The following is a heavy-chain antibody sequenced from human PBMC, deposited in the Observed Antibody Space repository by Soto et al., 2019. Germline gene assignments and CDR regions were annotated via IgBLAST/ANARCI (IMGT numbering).Heavy chain of an antibody. CDR3: VRVGYAYGNDP. D-gene: IGHD3-10*01. J-gene: IGHJ5*02. Sequence: QVQLVEPGGGLVKSGGSLRLSCAASGFTFSDYYMSWIRQAPGKGLEWISYISSSGATIYYADSVKGRFTTSRDNANNSLFLEMNSLRAEDTAVYYCVRVGYAYGNDPWGQGTLVAVSS. V-gene: IGHV3-11*01. CDR1: GFTFSDYY. CDR2: ISSSGATI.